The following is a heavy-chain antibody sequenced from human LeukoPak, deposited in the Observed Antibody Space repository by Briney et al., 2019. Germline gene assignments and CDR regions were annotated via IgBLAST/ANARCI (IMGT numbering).Heavy chain of an antibody. D-gene: IGHD2/OR15-2a*01. CDR1: GFTFSSYT. CDR2: ITDSGEIT. J-gene: IGHJ4*02. V-gene: IGHV3-23*01. Sequence: GGGLRLSCAASGFTFSSYTMSWVRQAPGKGLEWVSSITDSGEITYYADSVKGRFTISRDNSKNMLYFQMNSLRAEDTAVYYCTKGNIVYYFDYWGQGTLVSVS. CDR3: TKGNIVYYFDY.